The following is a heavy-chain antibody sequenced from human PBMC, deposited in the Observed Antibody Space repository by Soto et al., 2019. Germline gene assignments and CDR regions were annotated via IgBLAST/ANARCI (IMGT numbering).Heavy chain of an antibody. V-gene: IGHV4-39*01. J-gene: IGHJ4*02. Sequence: QLQLQESGPGLVKPSETLSLTCTVSGGSISSSSYYWGWIHQPPGKGLEWIGSIYYSGSTYYNPSLKSRVTRSVDTSKNQFSLKLSSVTAADTAVYYCARQSLGQWLEGLWFDYWGQGTLVTVSS. D-gene: IGHD6-19*01. CDR1: GGSISSSSYY. CDR2: IYYSGST. CDR3: ARQSLGQWLEGLWFDY.